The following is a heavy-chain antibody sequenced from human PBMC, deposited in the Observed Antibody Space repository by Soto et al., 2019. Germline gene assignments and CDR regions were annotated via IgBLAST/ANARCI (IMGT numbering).Heavy chain of an antibody. CDR3: ARTQRGRDYYYYGMDV. Sequence: SVKVSCKASGGTFSSYAISWVRQAPGQGLEWMGGIIPIFGTTNYAQKFQGRVTITADESTSTAYMELSSLRPEDTAVYYCARTQRGRDYYYYGMDVWGQGTTVTVSS. CDR2: IIPIFGTT. V-gene: IGHV1-69*13. CDR1: GGTFSSYA. D-gene: IGHD2-15*01. J-gene: IGHJ6*02.